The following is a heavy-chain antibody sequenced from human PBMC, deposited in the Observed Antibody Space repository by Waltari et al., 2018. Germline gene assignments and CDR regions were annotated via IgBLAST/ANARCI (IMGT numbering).Heavy chain of an antibody. V-gene: IGHV3-23*01. Sequence: EVQLMESGGKVMQPGGSLRVSCGASGFRFSNTAMSWVRQAPGKGLEWISVMGGNGEYRSYADSVKGRFTISRDNSKNTLYLQMNSLRADDTAVYFCVKYGFGGVLSHWGQGTLVTV. J-gene: IGHJ4*02. CDR1: GFRFSNTA. D-gene: IGHD3-16*01. CDR3: VKYGFGGVLSH. CDR2: MGGNGEYR.